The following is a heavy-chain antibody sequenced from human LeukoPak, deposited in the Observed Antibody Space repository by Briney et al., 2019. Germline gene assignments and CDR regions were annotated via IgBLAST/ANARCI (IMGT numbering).Heavy chain of an antibody. CDR3: AKDSGKVGAIDY. V-gene: IGHV3-30*18. Sequence: PGRSLRLSCAASGLTFSSYGMHWVRQAPGKGLEWVAVISYDGSNKYYADSVKGRFTISRDNSKNTLYLQMNSLRAEDTAVYYCAKDSGKVGAIDYWGQGTLVTVSS. CDR1: GLTFSSYG. D-gene: IGHD1-26*01. CDR2: ISYDGSNK. J-gene: IGHJ4*02.